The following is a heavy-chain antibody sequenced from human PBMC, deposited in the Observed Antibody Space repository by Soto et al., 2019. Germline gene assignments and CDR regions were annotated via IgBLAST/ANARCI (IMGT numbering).Heavy chain of an antibody. CDR2: ISSSSSTI. J-gene: IGHJ3*02. CDR1: GFTFSSYS. Sequence: GGSLRLSCAASGFTFSSYSMNWVRQAPGKGLEWVSYISSSSSTIYYADSVKGRFTISRDNAKNSLYLQMNSLRDEDTAVYYCARDRRRGGYSYASEAFDIWGQGTMVTVSS. CDR3: ARDRRRGGYSYASEAFDI. D-gene: IGHD5-18*01. V-gene: IGHV3-48*02.